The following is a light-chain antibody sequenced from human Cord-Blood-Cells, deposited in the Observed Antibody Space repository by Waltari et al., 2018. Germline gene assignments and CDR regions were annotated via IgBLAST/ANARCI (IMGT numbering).Light chain of an antibody. CDR1: RSDVGGYNY. J-gene: IGLJ3*02. Sequence: QSALTQPASVSGSPGQSITISCTGTRSDVGGYNYVSWYQPHPSKAPKLMIYEVSNRPSGVSNRFSGSKSGNTASLTISGLQAEDEADYYCSSYTSSSTWVFGGGTKLTVL. CDR3: SSYTSSSTWV. CDR2: EVS. V-gene: IGLV2-14*01.